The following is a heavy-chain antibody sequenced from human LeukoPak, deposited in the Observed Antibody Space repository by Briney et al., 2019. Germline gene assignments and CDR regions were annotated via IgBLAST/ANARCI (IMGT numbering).Heavy chain of an antibody. D-gene: IGHD1-1*01. CDR2: MNPNSGNT. V-gene: IGHV1-8*01. CDR3: ARGSGLNDFDY. Sequence: ASVKVSFKASGYTFTSYDINWVRQATGQGLEWMGWMNPNSGNTGYAQKFQGRVTITRNTSISTAYMELSSLKSEDTAVYYCARGSGLNDFDYWGQGTLVTVSS. CDR1: GYTFTSYD. J-gene: IGHJ4*02.